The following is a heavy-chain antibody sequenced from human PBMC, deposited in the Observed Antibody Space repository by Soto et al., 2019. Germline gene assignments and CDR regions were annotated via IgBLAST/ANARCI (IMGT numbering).Heavy chain of an antibody. V-gene: IGHV3-64*01. Sequence: EVQLVESGGGLVQPGGSLRLSCAASGFIFSSYAMHWVRQAPGKGLEYVSAISSNGGSTYYANSVKGRFTISRDNSKKTLYLQMGSLRAEDMAVYYCAREGYCSSTSCYSFDYWGQGTLVTVSS. CDR3: AREGYCSSTSCYSFDY. CDR2: ISSNGGST. CDR1: GFIFSSYA. D-gene: IGHD2-2*01. J-gene: IGHJ4*02.